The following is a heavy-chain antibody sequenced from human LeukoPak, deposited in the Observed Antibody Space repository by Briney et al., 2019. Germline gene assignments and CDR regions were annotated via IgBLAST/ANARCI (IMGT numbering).Heavy chain of an antibody. V-gene: IGHV1-69*13. J-gene: IGHJ5*02. CDR2: IIPIFGTA. CDR3: ARDQGGYDNNWFDP. CDR1: GGTFSSYA. D-gene: IGHD5-12*01. Sequence: SVKVSCKASGGTFSSYAISWVRQAPGQGLEWMGGIIPIFGTANYAQKSQGRVTITADESTSTAYMELSSLRSEDTAVYYCARDQGGYDNNWFDPWGQGTLVTVSS.